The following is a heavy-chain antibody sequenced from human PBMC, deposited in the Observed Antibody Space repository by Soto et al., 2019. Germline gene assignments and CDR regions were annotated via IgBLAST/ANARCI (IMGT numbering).Heavy chain of an antibody. CDR2: ISSSGSTI. Sequence: PGGSLRLSCAASGFTFSSYEMNWVRQAPGKGLEWVSYISSSGSTIYYADSVKGRFTISRDNAKNSLYLQMNSLRAEDTAVYYCARASCYSEGECWFDPWGQGTLVTVSS. D-gene: IGHD2-15*01. J-gene: IGHJ5*02. CDR1: GFTFSSYE. V-gene: IGHV3-48*03. CDR3: ARASCYSEGECWFDP.